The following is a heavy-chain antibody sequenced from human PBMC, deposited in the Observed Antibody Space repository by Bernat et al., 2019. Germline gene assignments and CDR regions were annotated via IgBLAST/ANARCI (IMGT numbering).Heavy chain of an antibody. V-gene: IGHV3-48*03. CDR3: ARETHSGYDYTQLDY. CDR1: GFTFSSYE. CDR2: ISSSGSTI. D-gene: IGHD5-12*01. Sequence: EVQLVESGGGLVQPGGSLRLSCAASGFTFSSYEMNWVRQAPGKGLKWVSYISSSGSTIYYADSVKGRFTISRDNAKNSLYLQMNSLRAEDTAVYYCARETHSGYDYTQLDYWGQGTLVTVSS. J-gene: IGHJ4*02.